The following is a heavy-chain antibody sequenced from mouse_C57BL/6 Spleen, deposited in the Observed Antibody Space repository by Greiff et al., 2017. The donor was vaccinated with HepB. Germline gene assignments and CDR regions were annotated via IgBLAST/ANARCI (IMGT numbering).Heavy chain of an antibody. V-gene: IGHV5-16*01. D-gene: IGHD4-1*01. Sequence: EVQLVESEGGLVQPGSSMKLSCTASGFTFSDYYMAWVRQVPEKGLEWVANINYDGSSTYYLDSLKSRFIISRDNAKNILYLQMSSLKSEDTATYYCARDGNWDGWYFDVWGTGTTVTVSS. J-gene: IGHJ1*03. CDR1: GFTFSDYY. CDR2: INYDGSST. CDR3: ARDGNWDGWYFDV.